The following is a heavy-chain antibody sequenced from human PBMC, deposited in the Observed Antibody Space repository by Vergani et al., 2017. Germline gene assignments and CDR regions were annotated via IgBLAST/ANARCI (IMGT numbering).Heavy chain of an antibody. J-gene: IGHJ6*03. CDR2: IQASGIT. Sequence: QVHLQESGPGLVKPSQTLSLTCTVSGASFKNKAFYWSWIRQPAGKGLEWIGRIQASGITDYRSPLESRATLSVVTSKNQFSLSLTSVAAADTAGYYCARVGRKAVGGPPYYYYYMDVWGKGTTVTVSS. CDR3: ARVGRKAVGGPPYYYYYMDV. D-gene: IGHD6-19*01. CDR1: GASFKNKAFY. V-gene: IGHV4-61*02.